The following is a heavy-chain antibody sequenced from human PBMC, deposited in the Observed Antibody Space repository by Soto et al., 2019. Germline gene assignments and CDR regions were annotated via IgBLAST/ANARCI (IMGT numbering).Heavy chain of an antibody. CDR1: GFTFSDYY. D-gene: IGHD4-17*01. CDR2: ISSGGSTI. Sequence: GGSLRLSCAASGFTFSDYYMSWIRQAPGKGLEWVSYISSGGSTIYYADSVKGRFTISRDNAKNSLYLQMNSLRAEDTAVYYCARDRTVTTGWFDPWGQGTLVTVSS. CDR3: ARDRTVTTGWFDP. J-gene: IGHJ5*02. V-gene: IGHV3-11*01.